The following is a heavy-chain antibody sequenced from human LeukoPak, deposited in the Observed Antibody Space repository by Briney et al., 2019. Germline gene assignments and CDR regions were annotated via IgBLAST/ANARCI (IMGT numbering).Heavy chain of an antibody. CDR2: IGDSGGST. V-gene: IGHV3-23*01. J-gene: IGHJ4*02. D-gene: IGHD4-17*01. CDR3: ARDRATTLGAVTTLTGFDY. CDR1: GFIFSSYA. Sequence: GGSLRLSCAASGFIFSSYAMNWVRQAPGKGLEWVSLIGDSGGSTYYADSVKGRFTISRDNSKNTLYLQMNSLRAEDTAVYYCARDRATTLGAVTTLTGFDYWGQGTLVTVSS.